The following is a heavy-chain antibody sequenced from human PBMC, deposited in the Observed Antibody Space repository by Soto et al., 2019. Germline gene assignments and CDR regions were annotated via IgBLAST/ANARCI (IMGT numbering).Heavy chain of an antibody. CDR1: GFIFRDHW. Sequence: LRLSCVASGFIFRDHWMHWVRQAPGKGLVWISHINNDGSGTSYADSVKGRFTISRDNAENTIYLQMNSLTVEDTAVYYCTRDTSLSFDLWGQGALVTVSS. D-gene: IGHD3-16*01. CDR2: INNDGSGT. V-gene: IGHV3-74*01. J-gene: IGHJ4*02. CDR3: TRDTSLSFDL.